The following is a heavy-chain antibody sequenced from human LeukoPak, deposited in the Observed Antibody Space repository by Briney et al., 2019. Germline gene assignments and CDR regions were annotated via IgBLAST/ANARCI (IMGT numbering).Heavy chain of an antibody. CDR2: INHSGST. Sequence: PSETLSLTCAVSGGSISSSNWWSWVRQPPGKGLEWIGEINHSGSTNYNPSLKSRVTISVDTSKNQFSLKLSSVTAADTAVYYCARVGNSSSWYTPYYYYYYMDVWGKGTTVTVSS. D-gene: IGHD6-13*01. J-gene: IGHJ6*03. CDR1: GGSISSSNW. V-gene: IGHV4-4*02. CDR3: ARVGNSSSWYTPYYYYYYMDV.